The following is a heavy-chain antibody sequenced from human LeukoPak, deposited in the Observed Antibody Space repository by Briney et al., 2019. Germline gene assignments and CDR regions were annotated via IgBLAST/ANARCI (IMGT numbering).Heavy chain of an antibody. CDR3: ARERATAYDS. J-gene: IGHJ4*02. Sequence: GGSLRLSCAASGFTFSSYAMHWVRQAPGKGLEYVSAISSNGGSTYYANSVKGRFTISRDNSKNTLYLQMNSLRVEDTAVYYCARERATAYDSWGQGTLVTVSS. D-gene: IGHD1-1*01. CDR1: GFTFSSYA. CDR2: ISSNGGST. V-gene: IGHV3-64*01.